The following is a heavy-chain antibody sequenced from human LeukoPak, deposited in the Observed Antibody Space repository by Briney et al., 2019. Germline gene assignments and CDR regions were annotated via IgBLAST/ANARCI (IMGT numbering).Heavy chain of an antibody. V-gene: IGHV3-23*01. CDR1: GFTFSSYG. CDR2: ISGRDSNT. J-gene: IGHJ4*02. Sequence: GGSLRLSCAASGFTFSSYGMSWVRQAPGKGLEWVSLISGRDSNTYYADSVEGRFIISGDNSKNTLYLQMNSLRAEDTAVYYCARQNTVTTGVFDYWGQGTLVTVSS. CDR3: ARQNTVTTGVFDY. D-gene: IGHD4-17*01.